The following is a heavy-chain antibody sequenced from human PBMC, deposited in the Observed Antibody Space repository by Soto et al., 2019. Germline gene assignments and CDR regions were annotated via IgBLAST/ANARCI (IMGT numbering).Heavy chain of an antibody. V-gene: IGHV3-30*18. CDR1: GFTFSSYG. CDR2: ISYDGSNK. J-gene: IGHJ6*02. Sequence: SGGSLRLSCAASGFTFSSYGMHWVRQAPGKGLEWVAVISYDGSNKYYADSVKGRFTISRDNSKNTLYLQMNSLRAEDTAVYYCAKDRVLEWLLDYYYYYGMDVWGQGTTVTVSS. CDR3: AKDRVLEWLLDYYYYYGMDV. D-gene: IGHD3-3*01.